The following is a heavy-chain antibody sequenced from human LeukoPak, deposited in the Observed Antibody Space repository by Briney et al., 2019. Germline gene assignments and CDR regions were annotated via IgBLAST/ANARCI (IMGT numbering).Heavy chain of an antibody. CDR3: AKESEDYDFWSGYYSGGYYFDY. Sequence: GGSLRLSFAAFGFIFSNYFMIWVRQAPGKGLEWVSSISGSGDYIYYADSVKGRFTISRDNTKSSLYLQMNSLRAEDTAVYYCAKESEDYDFWSGYYSGGYYFDYWGQGTLVTVSS. CDR2: ISGSGDYI. J-gene: IGHJ4*02. V-gene: IGHV3-21*04. CDR1: GFIFSNYF. D-gene: IGHD3-3*01.